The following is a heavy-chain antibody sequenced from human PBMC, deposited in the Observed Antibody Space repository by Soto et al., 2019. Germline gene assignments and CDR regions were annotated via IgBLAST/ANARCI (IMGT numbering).Heavy chain of an antibody. CDR3: ARSVPAAPFDI. Sequence: EVQLVESGGGLVKPGGSLRLSCAASGFTFTSYSMNWVRQAPGKGLEWVSSISSSSDYIFYADSVKGRFTISRDNAKNSLCLQMNSLRAEDTAVYYCARSVPAAPFDIWGQGTMVIVSS. D-gene: IGHD2-2*01. V-gene: IGHV3-21*01. J-gene: IGHJ3*02. CDR1: GFTFTSYS. CDR2: ISSSSDYI.